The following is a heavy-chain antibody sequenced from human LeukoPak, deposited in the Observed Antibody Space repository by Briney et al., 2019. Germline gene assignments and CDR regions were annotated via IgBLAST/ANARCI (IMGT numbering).Heavy chain of an antibody. CDR2: IIPILGIA. V-gene: IGHV1-69*04. CDR3: ARGIVVVPAAAIGDY. D-gene: IGHD2-2*01. J-gene: IGHJ4*02. Sequence: ASVKVSCKASGGTFSSYAISWVRQAPGQGLEWMGRIIPILGIANYAQKFQGRVTITADKSTSTAYMELSSLRSEDTAVYYCARGIVVVPAAAIGDYWGQGTLVTVSS. CDR1: GGTFSSYA.